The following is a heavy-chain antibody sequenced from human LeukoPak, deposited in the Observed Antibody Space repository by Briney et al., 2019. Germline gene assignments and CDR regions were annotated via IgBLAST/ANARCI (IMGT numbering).Heavy chain of an antibody. Sequence: SQTLSLTCTVSSGSISSGDYYWSWIRQPPGKGLEWIGYIYYSGSTYYNPSLKSRVTISVDTSKNQFSLKLSSVTAADTAVYYCARVHYDRSSIDYWGQGTLVTVSS. CDR2: IYYSGST. J-gene: IGHJ4*02. CDR1: SGSISSGDYY. D-gene: IGHD3-22*01. V-gene: IGHV4-30-4*01. CDR3: ARVHYDRSSIDY.